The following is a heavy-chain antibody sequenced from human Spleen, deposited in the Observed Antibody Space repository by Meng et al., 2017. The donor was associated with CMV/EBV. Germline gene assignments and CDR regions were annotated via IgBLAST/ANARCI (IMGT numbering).Heavy chain of an antibody. D-gene: IGHD4-23*01. CDR1: GGSVS. V-gene: IGHV4-59*02. J-gene: IGHJ4*02. CDR3: ARGGTVVIPLDY. Sequence: SETLSLTCTVSGGSVSWSWIRQPPGKGLEWIGYIYHSGSTNYNPTLKSRVTMSVDTSKNQFSLKLSSVTAADTAVYYCARGGTVVIPLDYWGQGTLVTVSS. CDR2: IYHSGST.